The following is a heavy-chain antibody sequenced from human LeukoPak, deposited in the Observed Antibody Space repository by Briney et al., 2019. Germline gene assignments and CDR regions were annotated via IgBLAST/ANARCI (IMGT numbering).Heavy chain of an antibody. Sequence: SETLSLTCAVYGGSFSGYYWSWIRQPPGKGLEWIGEINHSGSTNYNPSLKSRVTISVDTSKNQFSLKLSSVTAADTAVYYCASDYCSGGSCYSDYAFDIWGQGTMVTVSS. V-gene: IGHV4-34*01. D-gene: IGHD2-15*01. CDR2: INHSGST. CDR1: GGSFSGYY. J-gene: IGHJ3*02. CDR3: ASDYCSGGSCYSDYAFDI.